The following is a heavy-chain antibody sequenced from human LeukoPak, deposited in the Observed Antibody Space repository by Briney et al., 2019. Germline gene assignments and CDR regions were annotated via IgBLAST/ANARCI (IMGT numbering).Heavy chain of an antibody. CDR3: ARDRSGWNWFDP. Sequence: SETLSLTCTVSGGSISSSSYYWGWIRQPPGKGLEWIGSIYYSGSTYYNPSLKSRVTISVDTSKNQFSLKLSSVTAADTAVYYCARDRSGWNWFDPWGQGTLVTVSS. V-gene: IGHV4-39*07. J-gene: IGHJ5*02. D-gene: IGHD6-19*01. CDR2: IYYSGST. CDR1: GGSISSSSYY.